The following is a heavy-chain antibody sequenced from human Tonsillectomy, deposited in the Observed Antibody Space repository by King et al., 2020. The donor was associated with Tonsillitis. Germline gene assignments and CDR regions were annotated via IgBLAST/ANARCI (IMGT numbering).Heavy chain of an antibody. Sequence: QLQESGSGLVKPSQTLSLSCTVSGGSISSGGYSWSWIRQPPGKGLEWIGYIYHSGSTYYNPSLKSRVTISVDGSKNQFSLKLRSVTAADTAVYYCARGHYDSSGYTYYFDYWGQGTLVTVSS. J-gene: IGHJ4*02. V-gene: IGHV4-30-2*01. CDR3: ARGHYDSSGYTYYFDY. D-gene: IGHD3-22*01. CDR1: GGSISSGGYS. CDR2: IYHSGST.